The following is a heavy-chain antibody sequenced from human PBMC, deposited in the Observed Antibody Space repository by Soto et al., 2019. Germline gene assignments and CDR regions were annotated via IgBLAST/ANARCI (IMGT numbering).Heavy chain of an antibody. J-gene: IGHJ6*02. Sequence: PSETLSLTCTVSGGSISSCDYYWSWIRQPPGKGLEWIGYIYYSGSTYYNPSPKSRVTISVDTSKNQFSLKLSSVTAADTAVYYCARSSSITIFGVVKPHYYGMDVWGQGTTVTVSS. D-gene: IGHD3-3*01. V-gene: IGHV4-30-4*01. CDR2: IYYSGST. CDR1: GGSISSCDYY. CDR3: ARSSSITIFGVVKPHYYGMDV.